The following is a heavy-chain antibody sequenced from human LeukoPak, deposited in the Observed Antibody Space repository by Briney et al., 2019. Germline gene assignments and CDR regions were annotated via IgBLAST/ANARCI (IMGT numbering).Heavy chain of an antibody. D-gene: IGHD6-13*01. CDR1: GFTFSSYS. CDR2: ISSSSSSYI. Sequence: GGSLRLSCAASGFTFSSYSMNWVRQAPGKGLEWVSSISSSSSSYIYYADSVKGRFTISRDNAKNSLYLQMNSLRAEDTAVYYCARGGAAAASGGYEYFQHWGQGTVVTVSS. J-gene: IGHJ1*01. V-gene: IGHV3-21*01. CDR3: ARGGAAAASGGYEYFQH.